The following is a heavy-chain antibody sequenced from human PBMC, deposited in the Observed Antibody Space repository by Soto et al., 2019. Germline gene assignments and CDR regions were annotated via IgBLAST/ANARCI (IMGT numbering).Heavy chain of an antibody. CDR3: AAIRGTRLFDF. CDR1: GHTLTSLP. CDR2: FGARSGKK. D-gene: IGHD1-1*01. Sequence: ASVKVSCKDSGHTLTSLPMHWVRQAPGKGLAWMGGFGARSGKKVYARKLQSKVSMTEDTSSGTAYIELRSLTSDDTAVYNSAAIRGTRLFDFWGQGTLVTVSS. V-gene: IGHV1-24*01. J-gene: IGHJ4*02.